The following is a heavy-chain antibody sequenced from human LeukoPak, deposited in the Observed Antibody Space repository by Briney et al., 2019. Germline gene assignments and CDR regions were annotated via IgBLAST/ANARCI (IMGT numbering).Heavy chain of an antibody. Sequence: PSETLSLTCTVSGGSISSYYWSWIRQPPGKGLEWIGYIHYSGNTNYDPSLKSRVTISVDTSKNQFSLKLSSVTAADTAVYYCAGHAGADTINWYSLDYWGQGSLVTISS. D-gene: IGHD6-13*01. CDR1: GGSISSYY. V-gene: IGHV4-59*08. CDR2: IHYSGNT. CDR3: AGHAGADTINWYSLDY. J-gene: IGHJ4*02.